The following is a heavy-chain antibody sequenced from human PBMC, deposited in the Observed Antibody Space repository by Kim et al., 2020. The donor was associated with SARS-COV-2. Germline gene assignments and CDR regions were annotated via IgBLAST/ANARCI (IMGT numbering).Heavy chain of an antibody. D-gene: IGHD5-12*01. J-gene: IGHJ5*02. CDR1: GYTFTSYY. CDR3: ARDGGYSGYDYGSWFDP. V-gene: IGHV1-46*01. Sequence: ASVKVSCKASGYTFTSYYMHWVRQAPGQGLEWMGIINPSGGSTSYAQKFQGRVTMTRDTSTRTVYMELSSLRSEATAVYYCARDGGYSGYDYGSWFDPWGQGTLVTVSS. CDR2: INPSGGST.